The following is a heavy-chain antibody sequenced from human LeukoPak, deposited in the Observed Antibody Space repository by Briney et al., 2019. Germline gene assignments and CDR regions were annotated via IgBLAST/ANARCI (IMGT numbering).Heavy chain of an antibody. CDR2: ISAYNGNT. V-gene: IGHV1-18*01. D-gene: IGHD3-22*01. J-gene: IGHJ4*02. CDR3: ARDYYDSSGYSAYFDY. Sequence: ASVKVSCKASGYTFTSYGISRVRQAPGQGLEWMGWISAYNGNTNYAQKLQGRVTMTRDMSTSTVYMELSSLRSEDTAVYYCARDYYDSSGYSAYFDYWGQGTLVTVSS. CDR1: GYTFTSYG.